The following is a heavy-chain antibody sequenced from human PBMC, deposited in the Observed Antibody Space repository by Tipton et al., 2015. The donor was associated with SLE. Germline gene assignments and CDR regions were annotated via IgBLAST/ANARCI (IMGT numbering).Heavy chain of an antibody. CDR1: GFTFSSYA. CDR3: ARGGYSYAPLDY. D-gene: IGHD5-18*01. J-gene: IGHJ4*02. CDR2: ISYDGSNK. V-gene: IGHV3-30*04. Sequence: RSLRLSCAASGFTFSSYAMHWVRQAPGKGLEWVAVISYDGSNKYYADSVKGRFTISRDNSKNTLYLQMNSLRPEDTAVYYCARGGYSYAPLDYWGQGTLVTVSS.